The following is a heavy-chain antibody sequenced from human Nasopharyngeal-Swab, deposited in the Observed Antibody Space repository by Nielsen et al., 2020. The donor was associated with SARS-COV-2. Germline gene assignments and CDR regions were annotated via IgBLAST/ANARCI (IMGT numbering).Heavy chain of an antibody. CDR3: ARVRTGIWDY. CDR2: INHSGST. D-gene: IGHD1-14*01. Sequence: RQPPGKGLEWIGEINHSGSTNYNPSLKSRVTISVDTSKNQFSLKLSSVTAADTAVYYCARVRTGIWDYWGQGTLVTVSS. J-gene: IGHJ4*02. V-gene: IGHV4-34*01.